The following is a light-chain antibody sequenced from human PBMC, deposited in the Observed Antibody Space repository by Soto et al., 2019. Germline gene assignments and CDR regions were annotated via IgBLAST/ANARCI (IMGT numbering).Light chain of an antibody. Sequence: EVVLTQSPATLSVSPGERVTLSCRASQSVDIDLAWYQQIPGQAPRLLIYGASTRAPDMPGRFSGRGSGTEFSLTISSLQSEDYAVYYCQQYRKWPRTFGQGTKV. J-gene: IGKJ1*01. V-gene: IGKV3-15*01. CDR2: GAS. CDR3: QQYRKWPRT. CDR1: QSVDID.